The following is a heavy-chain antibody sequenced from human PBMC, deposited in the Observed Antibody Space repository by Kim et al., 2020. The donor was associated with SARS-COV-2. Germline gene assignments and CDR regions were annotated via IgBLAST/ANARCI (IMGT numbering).Heavy chain of an antibody. D-gene: IGHD3-10*01. V-gene: IGHV3-48*03. J-gene: IGHJ1*01. CDR2: MTSSGGTI. CDR1: GFTFSSYE. CDR3: ARGDRGVIPEYFHD. Sequence: GGSLRLSCEASGFTFSSYEMNWVRQAPGRGLEWVSYMTSSGGTIYYADSVKGRFIISRDNAKNSLFLQMNSLRVEDTAVYYCARGDRGVIPEYFHDWGRGTLVTVSS.